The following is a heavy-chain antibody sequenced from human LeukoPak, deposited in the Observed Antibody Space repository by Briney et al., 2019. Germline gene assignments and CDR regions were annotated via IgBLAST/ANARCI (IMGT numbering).Heavy chain of an antibody. CDR3: ARLVGANN. CDR1: GFTFSDHD. J-gene: IGHJ4*02. CDR2: VRKKTNSYTT. D-gene: IGHD1-26*01. Sequence: GGSLRLSCAASGFTFSDHDMDWVRQAPGKGLEWVGRVRKKTNSYTTEYAASVKGRFTISRDDSQNSLYLQMNSLTAEDTAVYYCARLVGANNWGQGTLVTVS. V-gene: IGHV3-72*01.